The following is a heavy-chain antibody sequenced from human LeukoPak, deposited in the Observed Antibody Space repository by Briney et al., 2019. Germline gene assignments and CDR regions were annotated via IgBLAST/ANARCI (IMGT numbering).Heavy chain of an antibody. V-gene: IGHV4-34*01. CDR1: GGSFSGYY. D-gene: IGHD3-3*01. Sequence: SETLSLTCAVYGGSFSGYYWSWIRQPPGKGLEWIGEINHSGSTNYNPSLKSRVTISVDTSKNQFSLKLSSVTAADTAVYYCARPDREWQVDYWGQGTLVTVSS. CDR2: INHSGST. CDR3: ARPDREWQVDY. J-gene: IGHJ4*02.